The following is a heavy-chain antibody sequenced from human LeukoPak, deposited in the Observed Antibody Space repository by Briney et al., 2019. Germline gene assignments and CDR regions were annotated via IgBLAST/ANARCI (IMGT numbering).Heavy chain of an antibody. D-gene: IGHD3-10*01. CDR3: ARGYYGSGSYYRGYYFDY. J-gene: IGHJ4*02. V-gene: IGHV4-4*02. CDR1: GGSISSSNW. Sequence: SGTLSLTCAVSGGSISSSNWWSWVRQPPGKGLEWIGEIYHSGSTNYNPSLKSRVTISVDTSKNQFSLKLSSVTAADTAVFYCARGYYGSGSYYRGYYFDYWGQGTLVTVSS. CDR2: IYHSGST.